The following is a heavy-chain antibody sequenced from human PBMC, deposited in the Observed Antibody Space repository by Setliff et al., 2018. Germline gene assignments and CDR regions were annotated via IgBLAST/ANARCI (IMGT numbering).Heavy chain of an antibody. CDR3: ARVGGYASAWHGIEAFDI. J-gene: IGHJ3*02. CDR2: INANTGGT. Sequence: ASVKVSCKASGGTFSNYGVSWVRQAPGQGLEWMGWINANTGGTREVQKFQGRVTMTRDTSIDTAYMEVNRLTYDDTAVYYCARVGGYASAWHGIEAFDIWGQGTKVTVSS. CDR1: GGTFSNYG. D-gene: IGHD6-19*01. V-gene: IGHV1-2*02.